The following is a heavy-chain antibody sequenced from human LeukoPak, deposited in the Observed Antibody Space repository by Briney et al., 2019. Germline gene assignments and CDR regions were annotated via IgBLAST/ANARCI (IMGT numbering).Heavy chain of an antibody. Sequence: PSETPSLTCTVSGGSISSGDYYWSWIRQPPGKGPEWIGYIYYSGSTYYNPSLKSRVTISVDTSKNQFSLKLSSVTAADTAVYYCARAWGVHSYNWFDPWGQGTLVTVSS. J-gene: IGHJ5*02. CDR3: ARAWGVHSYNWFDP. D-gene: IGHD3-16*01. V-gene: IGHV4-30-4*08. CDR2: IYYSGST. CDR1: GGSISSGDYY.